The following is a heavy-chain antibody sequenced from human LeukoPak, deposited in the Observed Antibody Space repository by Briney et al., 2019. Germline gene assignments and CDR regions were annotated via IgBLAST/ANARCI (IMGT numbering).Heavy chain of an antibody. D-gene: IGHD4-17*01. CDR2: IYYSGST. CDR1: GGSISSYY. V-gene: IGHV4-59*08. J-gene: IGHJ4*02. Sequence: SETLSLTCTVSGGSISSYYWSWIRQPPGKGLEWIGYIYYSGSTNYNPSLKSRLTISVDTSKNQFSLKLSSVTATDTAVYYCASLTTVTQGYFDSWGQGTLVTVSS. CDR3: ASLTTVTQGYFDS.